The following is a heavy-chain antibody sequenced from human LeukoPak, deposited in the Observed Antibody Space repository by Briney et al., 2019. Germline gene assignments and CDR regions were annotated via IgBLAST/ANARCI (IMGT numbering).Heavy chain of an antibody. D-gene: IGHD4-17*01. CDR2: IYYSGST. CDR1: GGSISSYY. V-gene: IGHV4-59*08. J-gene: IGHJ4*02. Sequence: SETLSLTCTVSGGSISSYYWSWIRQPPGKGLEWIGYIYYSGSTNYNPSLKSRLTISVDTSKNQFSLKLSSVTATDTAVYYCASLTTVTQGYFDSWGQGTLVTVSS. CDR3: ASLTTVTQGYFDS.